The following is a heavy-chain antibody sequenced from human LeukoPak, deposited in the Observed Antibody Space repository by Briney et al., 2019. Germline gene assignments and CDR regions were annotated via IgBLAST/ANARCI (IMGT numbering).Heavy chain of an antibody. CDR2: ISGSGGST. V-gene: IGHV3-23*01. CDR3: AKASRLRFLEWLYDY. D-gene: IGHD3-3*01. Sequence: GGSLRLSCAASGFTFSSYAMSWVRQAPGKGLEWVSAISGSGGSTYYADSVKGRFTISRDNSKNTLYLQINSLRAEDTAVYYCAKASRLRFLEWLYDYWGQGTLVTVSS. CDR1: GFTFSSYA. J-gene: IGHJ4*02.